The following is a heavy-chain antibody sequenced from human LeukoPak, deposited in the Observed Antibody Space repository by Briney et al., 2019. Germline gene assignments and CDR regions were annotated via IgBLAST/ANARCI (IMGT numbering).Heavy chain of an antibody. Sequence: GGSLRLSCAASGFTFSSHGMNWVRQAPGKGLEWVSSISSSSSYIYYADSVKGRFTISRDNAKNSLYLQMNSLRAEDTAVYYCARDSTTGHYYYYYMDVWGKGTTVTISS. V-gene: IGHV3-21*01. J-gene: IGHJ6*03. CDR1: GFTFSSHG. CDR2: ISSSSSYI. CDR3: ARDSTTGHYYYYYMDV. D-gene: IGHD2-2*01.